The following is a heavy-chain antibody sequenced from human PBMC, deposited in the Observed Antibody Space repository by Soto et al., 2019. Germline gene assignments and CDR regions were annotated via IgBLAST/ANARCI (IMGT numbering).Heavy chain of an antibody. D-gene: IGHD2-15*01. CDR2: IFFSGNT. J-gene: IGHJ6*02. Sequence: PSETLSLTCTVSGGSILDGGHYWTWIRQHPGKGLEWIGKIFFSGNTHYNPSLKSRVTISVDTSKNQFSLKLSSVTAADTAVYYCANKLKGSGGPDYYYGMDVWGQGTTVTVSS. CDR3: ANKLKGSGGPDYYYGMDV. V-gene: IGHV4-61*08. CDR1: GGSILDGGHY.